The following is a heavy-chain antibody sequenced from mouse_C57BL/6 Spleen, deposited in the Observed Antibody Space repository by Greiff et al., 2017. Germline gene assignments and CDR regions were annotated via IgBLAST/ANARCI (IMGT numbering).Heavy chain of an antibody. D-gene: IGHD3-3*01. V-gene: IGHV7-3*01. Sequence: EVKLVESGGGLVQPGGSLSLSCAASGFTFTGYYMSWVRQPPGKALEWLGFISNRANGYTSAYSATVKGRFTISRDNSQSILYLQMSVLGAEDSATYYCARYAGRGVDWYFDDWGTGTTVTVSS. CDR3: ARYAGRGVDWYFDD. J-gene: IGHJ1*03. CDR2: ISNRANGYTS. CDR1: GFTFTGYY.